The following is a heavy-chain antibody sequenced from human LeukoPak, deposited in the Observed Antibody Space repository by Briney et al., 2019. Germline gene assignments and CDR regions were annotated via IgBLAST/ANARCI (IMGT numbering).Heavy chain of an antibody. CDR2: LNSDGSST. V-gene: IGHV3-74*01. CDR3: AKEGRVSGYDFDC. Sequence: GGSLRLSCAASGFTFSSSWMHWVRQAPGKGLVWVSRLNSDGSSTNYADSVKGRFTISRDNAKNTLYLQMNSLRAEDTAVYYCAKEGRVSGYDFDCWGQGTLVTVSS. CDR1: GFTFSSSW. D-gene: IGHD5-12*01. J-gene: IGHJ4*02.